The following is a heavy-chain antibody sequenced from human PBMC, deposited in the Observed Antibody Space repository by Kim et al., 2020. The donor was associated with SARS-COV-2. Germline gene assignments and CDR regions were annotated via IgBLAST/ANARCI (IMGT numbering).Heavy chain of an antibody. CDR3: AKGATPTGFDY. CDR2: GT. J-gene: IGHJ4*02. V-gene: IGHV1-2*05. Sequence: GTTFALKFQDRVTMTRDTSINTVYMELSRLTSDDTVIYYCAKGATPTGFDYWGQGTLVTVSS. D-gene: IGHD2-2*01.